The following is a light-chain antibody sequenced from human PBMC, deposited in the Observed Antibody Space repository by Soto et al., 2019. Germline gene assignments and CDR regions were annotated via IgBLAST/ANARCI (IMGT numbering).Light chain of an antibody. Sequence: QLVLTQSPSASASLGASVKLTCNLSSGHSNYAIAWHQQQPEKGPRYLMKLNSDGSHNKGDGIPDRFSGSSSGAERYLTISSLQSEDEADYYCQTWGTGIRVFGGGTQLTVL. V-gene: IGLV4-69*01. CDR2: LNSDGSH. J-gene: IGLJ3*02. CDR1: SGHSNYA. CDR3: QTWGTGIRV.